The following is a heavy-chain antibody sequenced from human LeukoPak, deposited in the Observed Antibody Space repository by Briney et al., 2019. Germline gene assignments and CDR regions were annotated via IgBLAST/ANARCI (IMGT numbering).Heavy chain of an antibody. D-gene: IGHD4-11*01. J-gene: IGHJ4*02. Sequence: PGGSLRLSCVASGFTFSSRDWMTWVRQAPGKGLEWVSSISSSSSYIYYADSVKGRFTTSRDNAKSSLYLQMNSLRADDTAVYYCARERGLQQSYFDYWGQGALVTVSS. CDR2: ISSSSSYI. CDR3: ARERGLQQSYFDY. CDR1: GFTFSSRDW. V-gene: IGHV3-21*01.